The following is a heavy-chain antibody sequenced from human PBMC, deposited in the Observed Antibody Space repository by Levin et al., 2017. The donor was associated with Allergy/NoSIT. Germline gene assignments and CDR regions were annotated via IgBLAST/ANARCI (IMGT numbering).Heavy chain of an antibody. CDR3: ARLYDYFHY. V-gene: IGHV4-59*01. J-gene: IGHJ4*02. Sequence: ESLKISCTVSGGSISRYYWSWIRQPPGKGLEWIGYIYYSGSTNYNPSLQSRVTISVDTSKNQFSLKLSSVTAADTAVYYCARLYDYFHYWGQGTLVTVSS. CDR2: IYYSGST. CDR1: GGSISRYY. D-gene: IGHD5/OR15-5a*01.